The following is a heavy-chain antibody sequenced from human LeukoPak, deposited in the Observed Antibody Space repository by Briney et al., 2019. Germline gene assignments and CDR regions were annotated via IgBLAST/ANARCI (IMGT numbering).Heavy chain of an antibody. CDR2: IIPILGIA. CDR3: ARDQKLWLQGPSYFDY. Sequence: SVKVSCKASGGTFSSYAISWVRQAPGQGLEWMGRIIPILGIANYAQKFQGRVTITADKSTSTAYMELSSLRSEDTAVYYCARDQKLWLQGPSYFDYWGQGTLVTVSS. J-gene: IGHJ4*02. D-gene: IGHD5-18*01. CDR1: GGTFSSYA. V-gene: IGHV1-69*04.